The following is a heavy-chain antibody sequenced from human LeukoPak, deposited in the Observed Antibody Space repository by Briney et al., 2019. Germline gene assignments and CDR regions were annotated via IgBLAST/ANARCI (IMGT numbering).Heavy chain of an antibody. CDR3: ARDVMGRGVLDAFDI. Sequence: SQTLSLTCTVPGGSISSGSYYWSWIRQPAGKGLEWIGRIYTSGSTNYNPSLKSRVTISVDTSKNQFSLKLSSVTAADTAVYYWARDVMGRGVLDAFDIWGQGTMVTVSS. J-gene: IGHJ3*02. CDR1: GGSISSGSYY. V-gene: IGHV4-61*02. D-gene: IGHD3-10*01. CDR2: IYTSGST.